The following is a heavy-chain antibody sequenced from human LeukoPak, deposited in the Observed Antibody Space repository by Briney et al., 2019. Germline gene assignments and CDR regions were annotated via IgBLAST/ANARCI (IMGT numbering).Heavy chain of an antibody. CDR3: ARVEGILTGYYNFDY. CDR1: GYTFKSYF. CDR2: INPNSGGT. J-gene: IGHJ4*02. V-gene: IGHV1-2*02. D-gene: IGHD3-9*01. Sequence: ASVKISCKASGYTFKSYFIHWVRQAPGQGLEWMGWINPNSGGTNYAQKFQGRVTMTRDTSISTAYMELSRLRSDDTAVYYCARVEGILTGYYNFDYWGQGTLVTVSS.